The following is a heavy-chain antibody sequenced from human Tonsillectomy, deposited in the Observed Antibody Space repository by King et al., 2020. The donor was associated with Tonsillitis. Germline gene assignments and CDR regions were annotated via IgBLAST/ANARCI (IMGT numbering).Heavy chain of an antibody. D-gene: IGHD6-19*01. CDR2: IFSNDEK. CDR3: ARIVDSGWYYFDY. CDR1: GFSLSNARMG. Sequence: VTLKESGPVLVKPTETLTLTCTVSGFSLSNARMGVSWIRQPPGKALEWLAHIFSNDEKSYSTSLKSRLTISKDTSKSQVVLTMTNMDPVDTATYYCARIVDSGWYYFDYWGQGTLVTVSS. J-gene: IGHJ4*02. V-gene: IGHV2-26*01.